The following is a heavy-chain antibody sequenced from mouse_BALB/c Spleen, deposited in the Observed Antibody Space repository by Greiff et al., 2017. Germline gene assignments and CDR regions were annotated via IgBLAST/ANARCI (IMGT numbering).Heavy chain of an antibody. CDR1: GYSITSDYA. J-gene: IGHJ2*01. V-gene: IGHV3-2*02. Sequence: EVQLVESGPGLVKPSQSLSLTCTVTGYSITSDYAWNWIRQFPGNKLEWMGYISYSGSTSYNPSLKSRISITRDTSKNQFFLQLNSVTTEDTATYYCARQSLITTVVAPDYWGQGTTLTVSS. D-gene: IGHD1-1*01. CDR3: ARQSLITTVVAPDY. CDR2: ISYSGST.